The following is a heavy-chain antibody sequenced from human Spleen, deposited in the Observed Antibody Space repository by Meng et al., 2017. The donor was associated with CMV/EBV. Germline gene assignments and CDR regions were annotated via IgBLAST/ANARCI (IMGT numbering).Heavy chain of an antibody. J-gene: IGHJ4*02. CDR2: IWHDGNYE. CDR3: AKCDDSWSGQPVDN. D-gene: IGHD3-3*01. V-gene: IGHV3-33*06. Sequence: ASGFTFSDYGMHWVCQAPGKGLEWVAVIWHDGNYEYYADSVKGRFTISRDNSKNTLYLQMNSLRAEDTAVYYCAKCDDSWSGQPVDNWGQGTLVTVSS. CDR1: GFTFSDYG.